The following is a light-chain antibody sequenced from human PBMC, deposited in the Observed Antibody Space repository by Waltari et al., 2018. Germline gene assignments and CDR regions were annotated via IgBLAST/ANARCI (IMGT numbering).Light chain of an antibody. CDR2: TSS. CDR3: LQYNSYPWT. V-gene: IGKV1-5*03. J-gene: IGKJ1*01. CDR1: QSIVVW. Sequence: DIQVTQSPSTLSASGGDRVTITCRSSQSIVVWLAWYQRKPGNAPRLLIYTSSYLESGVPSMFSGSASGTAFTLTISSLQADDFATYYCLQYNSYPWTFGQGTTVEIK.